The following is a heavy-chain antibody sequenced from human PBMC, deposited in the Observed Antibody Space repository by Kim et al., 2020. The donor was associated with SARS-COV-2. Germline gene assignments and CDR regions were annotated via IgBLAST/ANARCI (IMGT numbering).Heavy chain of an antibody. J-gene: IGHJ4*02. CDR2: T. CDR3: ARSTTVVTYDY. Sequence: TTYNPPLKGRVTISVDTSKNQFSLKLSSVTAADTAVYYCARSTTVVTYDYWGQGTLVTVSS. D-gene: IGHD4-17*01. V-gene: IGHV4-59*01.